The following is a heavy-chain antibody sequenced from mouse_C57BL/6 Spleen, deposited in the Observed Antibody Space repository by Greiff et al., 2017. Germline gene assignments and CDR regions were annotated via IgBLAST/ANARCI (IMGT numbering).Heavy chain of an antibody. J-gene: IGHJ1*03. CDR1: GYTFTSYW. V-gene: IGHV1-50*01. D-gene: IGHD2-5*01. CDR2: IDPSDSYT. Sequence: QVHVKQPGAELVKPGASVKLSCKASGYTFTSYWMQWVKQRPGQGLEWIGEIDPSDSYTNYNQKFKGKATLTVDTSSSTAYMQLSSLTSEDSAVYYCAKRSYYSKGWYFDVWGTGTTVTVSS. CDR3: AKRSYYSKGWYFDV.